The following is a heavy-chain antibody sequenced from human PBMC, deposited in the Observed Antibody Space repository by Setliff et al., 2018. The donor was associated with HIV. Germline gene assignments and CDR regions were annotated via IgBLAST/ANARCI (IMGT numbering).Heavy chain of an antibody. D-gene: IGHD2-2*01. J-gene: IGHJ4*02. V-gene: IGHV3-49*04. CDR2: IKSKAYGETT. Sequence: PGGSLRLSCTASGFTFGEYAMSWVRQAPGKGLEWVGIIKSKAYGETTEYAASVKGRFTLSRDDYKSIAYLQMNSLQTEDTALYYCVKGDCTSSSCELEFWGQGTLVTVSS. CDR1: GFTFGEYA. CDR3: VKGDCTSSSCELEF.